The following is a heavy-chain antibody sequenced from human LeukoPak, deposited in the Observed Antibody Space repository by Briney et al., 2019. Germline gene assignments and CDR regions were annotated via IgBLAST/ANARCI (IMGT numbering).Heavy chain of an antibody. D-gene: IGHD3-9*01. J-gene: IGHJ4*02. Sequence: GGSLRLSCAASGFTFSSYAMHWVRQAPGKGLEWVAVISYDGSNKYYADSVKGRFTISRDNSKNTLYLQMNSLRAEDTAAYYCARDSRETYYDILTGYYSDHYYFDFWGQGTLVTVSS. CDR1: GFTFSSYA. CDR3: ARDSRETYYDILTGYYSDHYYFDF. CDR2: ISYDGSNK. V-gene: IGHV3-30-3*01.